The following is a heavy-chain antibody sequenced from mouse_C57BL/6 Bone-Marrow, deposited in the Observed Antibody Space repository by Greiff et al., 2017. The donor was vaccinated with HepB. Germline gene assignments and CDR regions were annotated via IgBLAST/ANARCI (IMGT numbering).Heavy chain of an antibody. CDR2: INYDGSST. D-gene: IGHD1-1*01. CDR1: GFTFSDYY. J-gene: IGHJ1*03. V-gene: IGHV5-16*01. CDR3: ARDQDGSSYDWYFDV. Sequence: EVKVEESEGGLVQPGSSMKLSCTASGFTFSDYYMAWVRQVPEKGLEWVANINYDGSSTYYLDSLKSRFIISRDNAKNILYLQMSSLKSEDTATYYCARDQDGSSYDWYFDVWGTGTTVTVSS.